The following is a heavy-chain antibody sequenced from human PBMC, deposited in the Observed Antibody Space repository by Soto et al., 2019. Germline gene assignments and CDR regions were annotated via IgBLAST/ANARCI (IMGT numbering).Heavy chain of an antibody. Sequence: VQLWESGGGLVQPGGSLRLSCVGSGFFFSSYTMTWVRQAPGKGLEWVSSFSATSENTYYADSVRGRFTISRDNSKNTLFLQMNSLTAEDTAMYYCAKARDQQWVRLPFDYWGQGILVIVSS. CDR3: AKARDQQWVRLPFDY. J-gene: IGHJ4*02. D-gene: IGHD6-19*01. CDR2: FSATSENT. V-gene: IGHV3-23*01. CDR1: GFFFSSYT.